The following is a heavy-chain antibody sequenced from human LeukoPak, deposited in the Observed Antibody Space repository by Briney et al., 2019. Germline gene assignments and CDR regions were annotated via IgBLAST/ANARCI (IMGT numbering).Heavy chain of an antibody. J-gene: IGHJ4*02. Sequence: GGSLRLSCAASGFTFSTYAMNWVRQAPGKGLAWVSAISGSGGSTYYADSVKGRFTISRDNAKNTLYLQMNSLRAEDTAVYYCAKAINMGRGGPFDYWGQGILATVSS. CDR1: GFTFSTYA. CDR2: ISGSGGST. V-gene: IGHV3-23*01. D-gene: IGHD3-10*01. CDR3: AKAINMGRGGPFDY.